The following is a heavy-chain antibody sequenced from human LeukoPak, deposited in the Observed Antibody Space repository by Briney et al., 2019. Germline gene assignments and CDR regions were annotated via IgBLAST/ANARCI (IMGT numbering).Heavy chain of an antibody. CDR3: ARRGIAAAGFDY. CDR1: GGSFSGYY. CDR2: INHGGST. V-gene: IGHV4-34*01. D-gene: IGHD6-13*01. Sequence: SETLSLTCAVYGGSFSGYYWSWIRQSPGKGLEWIGEINHGGSTNYNPSLKSRVTISVDTSKNQFSLKLSSVTAADTAVYYCARRGIAAAGFDYWGQGTLVTVSS. J-gene: IGHJ4*02.